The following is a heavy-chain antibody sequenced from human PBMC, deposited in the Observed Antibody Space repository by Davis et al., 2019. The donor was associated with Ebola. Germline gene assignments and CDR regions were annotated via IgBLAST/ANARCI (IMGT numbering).Heavy chain of an antibody. CDR2: INHSGST. Sequence: MPSETLSLTCAVYGGSFSGYYWSWIRQPPGKGLEWIGEINHSGSTNYNPSLKSRVTISVDTSKNQFSLKLSSVTAADTAVYYCARGGCSSTSCYPFFDYWGQGTLVTVSS. V-gene: IGHV4-34*01. CDR1: GGSFSGYY. D-gene: IGHD2-2*01. J-gene: IGHJ4*02. CDR3: ARGGCSSTSCYPFFDY.